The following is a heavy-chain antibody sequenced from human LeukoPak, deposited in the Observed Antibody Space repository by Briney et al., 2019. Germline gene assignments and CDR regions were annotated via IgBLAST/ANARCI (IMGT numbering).Heavy chain of an antibody. CDR3: ANEYSKGDI. J-gene: IGHJ3*02. CDR2: ISGSGGNT. D-gene: IGHD1-26*01. CDR1: RFPFSSYW. Sequence: GGSLRLSCAASRFPFSSYWMHWVRQAPGKGLVWVSGISGSGGNTYYADSVKGRFTISRDNSKDTLYLQMNSLRAEDAAVYYCANEYSKGDIWGQGTMVTVSS. V-gene: IGHV3-23*01.